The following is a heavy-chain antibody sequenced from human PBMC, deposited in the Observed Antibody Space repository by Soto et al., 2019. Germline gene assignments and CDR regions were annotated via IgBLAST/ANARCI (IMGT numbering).Heavy chain of an antibody. CDR3: ARRGFTIFGVARFDY. D-gene: IGHD3-3*01. CDR2: IYYSGST. V-gene: IGHV4-30-4*01. Sequence: QVQLQESGPGLVKPSQTLSLTCTVSGGSISSGDYYWSWIRQPPGKGLEWIGYIYYSGSTYYNPSLMSRVTISVDTSKNQFSLKLSSVTAADTAVYYCARRGFTIFGVARFDYWGQGTLVTVSS. CDR1: GGSISSGDYY. J-gene: IGHJ4*02.